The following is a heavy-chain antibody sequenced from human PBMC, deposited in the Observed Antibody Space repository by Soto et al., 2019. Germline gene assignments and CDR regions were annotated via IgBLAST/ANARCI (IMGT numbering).Heavy chain of an antibody. V-gene: IGHV3-53*02. J-gene: IGHJ4*02. Sequence: EVQLVETGGGLIQPGGSLRLSCAASGFTVSSNYMSWVRQAPGKGLEWVSVIYSGGSTYYADSVKGRFTISRDNSKNTLYLQMNSLRVEDTAVYYCGPLGNFGVVMGHWGQGTPVTVSS. CDR2: IYSGGST. D-gene: IGHD3-3*01. CDR3: GPLGNFGVVMGH. CDR1: GFTVSSNY.